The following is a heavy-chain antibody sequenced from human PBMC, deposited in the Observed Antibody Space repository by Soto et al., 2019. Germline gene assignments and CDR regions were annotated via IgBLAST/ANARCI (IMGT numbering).Heavy chain of an antibody. Sequence: GASVKVSCKASGGTFSSYAISWVRQAPGQGLEWMGGIIPIFGTANYAQKFQGRVTITADESTSTAYMELSSLRSEDTAVYYCARGLYYSGRGHYYFDYWGQGTLVTVSS. V-gene: IGHV1-69*13. CDR3: ARGLYYSGRGHYYFDY. D-gene: IGHD3-10*01. CDR1: GGTFSSYA. CDR2: IIPIFGTA. J-gene: IGHJ4*02.